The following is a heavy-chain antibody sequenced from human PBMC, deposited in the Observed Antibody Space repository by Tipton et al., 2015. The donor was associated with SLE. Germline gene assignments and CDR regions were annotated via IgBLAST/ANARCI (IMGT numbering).Heavy chain of an antibody. CDR1: GGSISSYY. CDR3: ARGMLTWRGAIIGVDV. V-gene: IGHV4-59*08. D-gene: IGHD2-8*01. CDR2: IYYSGST. J-gene: IGHJ6*02. Sequence: TLSLTCTVSGGSISSYYWSWIRQPPGKGLEWSGYIYYSGSTNYNPSLQSRVTISVDPAKNQFSLKLTSVTAADTAVYYCARGMLTWRGAIIGVDVWGQGTSVNVSS.